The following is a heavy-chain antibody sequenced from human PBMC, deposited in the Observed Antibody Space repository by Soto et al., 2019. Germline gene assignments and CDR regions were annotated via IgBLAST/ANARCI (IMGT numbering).Heavy chain of an antibody. CDR1: GGTFSSYA. J-gene: IGHJ5*02. CDR3: ASLVPAALNWFDP. Sequence: SVKVSCKASGGTFSSYAISWVRQAPGQGLEWMGGIIPIFGTANYAQKFQGRVTITADESTSTAYMELSSLRSEDTAVYYCASLVPAALNWFDPWGQGTLVTVSS. V-gene: IGHV1-69*13. CDR2: IIPIFGTA. D-gene: IGHD2-2*01.